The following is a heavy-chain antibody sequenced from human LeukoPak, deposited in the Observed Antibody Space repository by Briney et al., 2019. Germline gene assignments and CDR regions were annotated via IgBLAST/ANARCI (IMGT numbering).Heavy chain of an antibody. CDR1: GFTFSDSA. Sequence: PGGSLRLSCAGSGFTFSDSAMHWVRQASGKGLEWTGRIRSKAKSHATAYAASVKGRFTFSRDDSKNMAYLQMNSLKTEDTAVYYCTRWESGNDPFDYWGQGTLVTVSS. CDR3: TRWESGNDPFDY. D-gene: IGHD1-1*01. J-gene: IGHJ4*02. V-gene: IGHV3-73*01. CDR2: IRSKAKSHAT.